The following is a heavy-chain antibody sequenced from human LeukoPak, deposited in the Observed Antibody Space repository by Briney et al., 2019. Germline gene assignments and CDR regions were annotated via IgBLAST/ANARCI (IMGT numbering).Heavy chain of an antibody. CDR2: IYTSGST. J-gene: IGHJ5*02. V-gene: IGHV4-61*02. Sequence: PSETLSLTCTVSGGSISSGSYYWSWIRQPAWKGLECIGRIYTSGSTNYNPSLKSRVTISVDTSKNQFSLKLSSVTAADTAVYYCARQRKAAADNWFDPWGQGTLVTVSS. CDR1: GGSISSGSYY. D-gene: IGHD6-13*01. CDR3: ARQRKAAADNWFDP.